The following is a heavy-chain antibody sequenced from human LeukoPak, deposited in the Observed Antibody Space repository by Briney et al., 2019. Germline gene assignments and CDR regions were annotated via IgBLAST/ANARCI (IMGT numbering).Heavy chain of an antibody. Sequence: ASVKVSCKASGYTFSSYGISWVRQAPGQGLEWMGWVSAYDGNTDYAQNLQGRVTMTTDTSTSTAYMELRSLRSDDTAVYYCARAVRGYSYAYLPYWGQGTLVTVSS. V-gene: IGHV1-18*01. J-gene: IGHJ4*02. CDR3: ARAVRGYSYAYLPY. CDR2: VSAYDGNT. CDR1: GYTFSSYG. D-gene: IGHD5-18*01.